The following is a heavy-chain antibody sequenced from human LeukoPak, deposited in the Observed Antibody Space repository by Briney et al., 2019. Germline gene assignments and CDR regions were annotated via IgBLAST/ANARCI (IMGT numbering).Heavy chain of an antibody. J-gene: IGHJ4*02. CDR2: IIPIFGTA. CDR1: GGTFSSYA. D-gene: IGHD6-19*01. Sequence: SVKVSCKASGGTFSSYAISWVRQAPGQGLEWMGGIIPIFGTANYAQKFQGRVTITTDESTSTAYMELSSLRSEDTAVYYCARDPPYYSSGSMGDDYWGQGTLVTVSS. CDR3: ARDPPYYSSGSMGDDY. V-gene: IGHV1-69*05.